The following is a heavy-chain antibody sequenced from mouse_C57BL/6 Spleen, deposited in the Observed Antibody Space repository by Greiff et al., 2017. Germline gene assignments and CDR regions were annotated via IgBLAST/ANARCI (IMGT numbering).Heavy chain of an antibody. CDR2: IDPANGNT. D-gene: IGHD1-1*01. J-gene: IGHJ3*01. V-gene: IGHV14-3*01. Sequence: VQLQQSVAELVRPGASVKLSCTASGFNIKNTYMHWVKQRPEQGLEWIGRIDPANGNTKYAPKFQGKATITADTSSNTAYLQLSSLTSEDTAIYYCAPIYYYGSSPFAYWGQGTLVTVSA. CDR3: APIYYYGSSPFAY. CDR1: GFNIKNTY.